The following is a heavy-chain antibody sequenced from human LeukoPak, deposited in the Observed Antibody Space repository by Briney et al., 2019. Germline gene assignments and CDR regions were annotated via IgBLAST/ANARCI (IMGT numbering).Heavy chain of an antibody. J-gene: IGHJ4*02. CDR1: GYNFSSYW. CDR3: ARQEVGALAGTGGYFDY. CDR2: INPSESET. D-gene: IGHD6-19*01. V-gene: IGHV5-10-1*01. Sequence: GESLKISCKGSGYNFSSYWISWLRQMPGKGLEWMGRINPSESETNYRPSFQGHVTISADKSISTAYLRWSSLKASDTATYYCARQEVGALAGTGGYFDYWGQGTLVTVSS.